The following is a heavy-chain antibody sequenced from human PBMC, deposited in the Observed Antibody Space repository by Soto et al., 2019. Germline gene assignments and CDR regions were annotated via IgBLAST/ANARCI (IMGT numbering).Heavy chain of an antibody. CDR2: IYYSGST. CDR3: ARLLWSRGDWFDP. D-gene: IGHD3-10*01. Sequence: SEILSLTCTVSGGSISSYYWSWIRQPPGKGLEWIGYIYYSGSTNYNPSLKSRVTISVDTSKNQFSLKLSSVTAADTAVYYCARLLWSRGDWFDPWGQGTLVTVSS. CDR1: GGSISSYY. V-gene: IGHV4-59*08. J-gene: IGHJ5*02.